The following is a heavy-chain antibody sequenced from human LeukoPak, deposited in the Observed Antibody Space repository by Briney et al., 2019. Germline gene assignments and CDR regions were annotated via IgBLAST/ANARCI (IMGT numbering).Heavy chain of an antibody. D-gene: IGHD2-2*01. CDR3: ARATCSSTSCSPTQYNWFDP. V-gene: IGHV1-2*02. J-gene: IGHJ5*02. CDR1: GYTFTGYY. Sequence: ASVKVSCKASGYTFTGYYVHWVRQAPGQGLEWMAWINPNNGGANFAQKFRGRVTLTRDTSISTAYMELSSLRSDDTAVYYCARATCSSTSCSPTQYNWFDPWGQGTLVTVSS. CDR2: INPNNGGA.